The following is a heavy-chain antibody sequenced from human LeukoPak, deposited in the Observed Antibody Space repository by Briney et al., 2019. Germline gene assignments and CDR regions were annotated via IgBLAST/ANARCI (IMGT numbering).Heavy chain of an antibody. J-gene: IGHJ2*01. D-gene: IGHD4-17*01. CDR2: MYTSGST. CDR1: GVSSGTYY. V-gene: IGHV4-61*02. CDR3: ARGLGDYFRWYFDL. Sequence: SQTLSLTCTVSGVSSGTYYLNWIRQSAGKGLEWVGRMYTSGSTNYNPSLKNRVTISVDTSKSQFSLNLSSVTAADTAIYYCARGLGDYFRWYFDLWGRGTLVTVSS.